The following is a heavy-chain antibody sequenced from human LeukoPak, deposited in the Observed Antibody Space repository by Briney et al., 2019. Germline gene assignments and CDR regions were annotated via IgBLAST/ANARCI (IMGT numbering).Heavy chain of an antibody. CDR2: ISSSSSTI. CDR1: GFTFSSYS. CDR3: ARWEWLNWFDP. Sequence: GGSLRLSCAASGFTFSSYSMNWVRQAPGKGLEWVSYISSSSSTIYYADSVKGRFTISRDNAKNSLYLQMNSLRAEDTAVYYCARWEWLNWFDPWGQGTLVTVSS. V-gene: IGHV3-48*01. J-gene: IGHJ5*02. D-gene: IGHD3-3*01.